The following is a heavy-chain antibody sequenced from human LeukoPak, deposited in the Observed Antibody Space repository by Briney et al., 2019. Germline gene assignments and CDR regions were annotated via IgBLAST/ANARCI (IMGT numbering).Heavy chain of an antibody. CDR1: GGPISSYY. J-gene: IGHJ4*02. Sequence: SETLSLTCTVSGGPISSYYWSWIRQPPGKGLEWIGYIYYSGSTNYNPSLKSRVTISVDTSKNQFSLKLSSVTAADTAVYYCARVEEQLVRWGQGTLVTVSS. D-gene: IGHD6-6*01. CDR2: IYYSGST. CDR3: ARVEEQLVR. V-gene: IGHV4-59*01.